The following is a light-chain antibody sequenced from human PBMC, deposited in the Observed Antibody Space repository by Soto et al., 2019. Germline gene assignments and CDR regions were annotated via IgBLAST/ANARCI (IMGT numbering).Light chain of an antibody. Sequence: QPVLTQPPSASGTPGQRVTISCSGNSSNIGNNYVYWHQQLPGAAPKLLIHRNNERPSGVPDRFSGSKSGTSASLAISGLRSEDEADYYCAAWDVSLSGAVFGGGTKVTVL. J-gene: IGLJ2*01. CDR2: RNN. V-gene: IGLV1-47*01. CDR3: AAWDVSLSGAV. CDR1: SSNIGNNY.